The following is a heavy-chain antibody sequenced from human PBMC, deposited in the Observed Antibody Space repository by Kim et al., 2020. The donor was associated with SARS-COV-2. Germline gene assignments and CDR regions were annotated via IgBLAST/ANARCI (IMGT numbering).Heavy chain of an antibody. CDR1: GFTFSSYW. D-gene: IGHD3-10*01. J-gene: IGHJ4*02. V-gene: IGHV3-7*01. CDR2: INQDGSGE. Sequence: GGSLRLSCAGSGFTFSSYWMSWVRQAPGKGLEWVANINQDGSGEYYVDSVQGRFIISRDNANNSLYLQMNSLRAEDTAIYCCAREMDYFYGASGYWGQG. CDR3: AREMDYFYGASGY.